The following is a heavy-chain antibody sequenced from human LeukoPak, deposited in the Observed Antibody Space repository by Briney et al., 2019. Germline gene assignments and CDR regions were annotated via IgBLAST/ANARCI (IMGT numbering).Heavy chain of an antibody. CDR1: GFTFTSYW. J-gene: IGHJ6*02. CDR2: ISSSGSTI. D-gene: IGHD3-3*01. Sequence: GGSLRLSCAASGFTFTSYWMNWVRQAPGKGLEWVSYISSSGSTIYYADSVKGRFTISRDNAKNSLYLQMNSLRAEDTAVYYCARDPNYDFWSGYYVGMDVWGQGTTVTVSS. CDR3: ARDPNYDFWSGYYVGMDV. V-gene: IGHV3-48*04.